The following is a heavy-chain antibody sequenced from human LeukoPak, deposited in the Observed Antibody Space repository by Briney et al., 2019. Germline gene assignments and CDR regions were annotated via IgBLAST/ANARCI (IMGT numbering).Heavy chain of an antibody. CDR3: ARDSRYSSSWYRWN. CDR1: GFTFSSYS. V-gene: IGHV3-48*01. Sequence: GGSLRLSCAASGFTFSSYSMNWVRQAPGKGLEWVSYISSSSSTIYYADSVKGRFTISRDNAKNSLYLQMNSLRAEDTAVFYCARDSRYSSSWYRWNWGQGTLVTVSS. CDR2: ISSSSSTI. J-gene: IGHJ4*02. D-gene: IGHD6-13*01.